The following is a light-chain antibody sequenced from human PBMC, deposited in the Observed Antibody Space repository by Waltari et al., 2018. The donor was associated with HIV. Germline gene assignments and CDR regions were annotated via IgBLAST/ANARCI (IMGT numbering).Light chain of an antibody. CDR3: QQYYSIPLT. V-gene: IGKV4-1*01. CDR2: WAS. CDR1: QTALVSVNNKNH. J-gene: IGKJ4*01. Sequence: DIVMTQSPDYLAVSLGERATIKCKSSQTALVSVNNKNHVVWYQQKPGQPPKLLIYWASSRESGVPDRFSGSGSGTDFTLTISSLQAEDVATYYCQQYYSIPLTFGGGTKVEI.